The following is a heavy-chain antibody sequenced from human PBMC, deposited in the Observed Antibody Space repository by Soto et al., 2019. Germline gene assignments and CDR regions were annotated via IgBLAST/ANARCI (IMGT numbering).Heavy chain of an antibody. CDR2: INPSGGST. Sequence: QVQLVQSGAEVKKPGASVKVSCKASGYTFTSYYMHWVRQAPGQGLEWMGIINPSGGSTSYAQKFRGGVTMTRDTSTSTVYMELSSLRSEDTAVYYCARVSLRYFDWPSSGYFDYWGQGTLVTVSS. J-gene: IGHJ4*02. CDR3: ARVSLRYFDWPSSGYFDY. V-gene: IGHV1-46*01. D-gene: IGHD3-9*01. CDR1: GYTFTSYY.